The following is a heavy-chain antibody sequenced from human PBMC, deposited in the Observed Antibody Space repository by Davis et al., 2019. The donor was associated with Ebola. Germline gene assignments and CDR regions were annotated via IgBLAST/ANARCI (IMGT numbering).Heavy chain of an antibody. D-gene: IGHD3-3*01. CDR2: ISSGSGTI. CDR1: GFTFSSYS. CDR3: ATVSDFWSGYLDS. J-gene: IGHJ4*02. V-gene: IGHV3-48*02. Sequence: GESLKISCAASGFTFSSYSLNWVRQAPGKGLEWVSYISSGSGTIHYADSVKGRFTISRDNAKNSLYLQMNTLRDEDTAVYYCATVSDFWSGYLDSWGQGTLVTVSS.